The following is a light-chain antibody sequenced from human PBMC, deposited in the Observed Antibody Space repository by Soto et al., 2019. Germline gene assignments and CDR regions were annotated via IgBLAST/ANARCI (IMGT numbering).Light chain of an antibody. J-gene: IGKJ5*01. Sequence: DIQMTQSPSALSASVGDRVTLPCRPSRCIGNALAWYQQKPGTVPKLLIHSASTLQSGVPSRFSGSYSGTEFTITITSRQPEDFVTYYCQQANSYPITFGQGTRLEIK. CDR2: SAS. CDR3: QQANSYPIT. CDR1: RCIGNA. V-gene: IGKV1-27*01.